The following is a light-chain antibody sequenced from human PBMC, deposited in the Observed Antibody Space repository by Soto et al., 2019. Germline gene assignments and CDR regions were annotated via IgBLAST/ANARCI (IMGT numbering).Light chain of an antibody. J-gene: IGLJ2*01. CDR1: GSNIGTHA. V-gene: IGLV1-44*01. CDR2: RNH. Sequence: QPVLTQSPSESATPGQRVTISCSGSGSNIGTHAVNWYQQFPGTAPTLLIFRNHQRPSGVPDRFSGSKSGTSASLAISGPQSEDEADYYCAAWDDSLRAVVFGGGTKLTVL. CDR3: AAWDDSLRAVV.